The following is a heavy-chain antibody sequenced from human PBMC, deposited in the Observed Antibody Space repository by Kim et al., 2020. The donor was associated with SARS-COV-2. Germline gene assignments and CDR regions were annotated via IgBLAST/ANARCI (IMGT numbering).Heavy chain of an antibody. CDR3: ASIAVAVRATGY. D-gene: IGHD6-19*01. CDR1: GFTFSSYS. J-gene: IGHJ4*02. Sequence: GGSLRLSCAASGFTFSSYSMNWVRQAPGKGLEWVSSISSSSSYIYYADSVKGRFIISRDNAKNSLYLQMNSLRAEDTAVYYCASIAVAVRATGYWGQGTLVTVSS. V-gene: IGHV3-21*01. CDR2: ISSSSSYI.